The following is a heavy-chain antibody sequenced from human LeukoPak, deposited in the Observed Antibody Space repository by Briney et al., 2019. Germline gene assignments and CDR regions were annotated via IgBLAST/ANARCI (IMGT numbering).Heavy chain of an antibody. CDR1: GFTFSSYG. CDR3: AREITYQHSSAYDY. J-gene: IGHJ4*02. Sequence: GGSLRLSCAASGFTFSSYGMHWVRQAPGKGLEWVAFIRYDGSNKYYADSVKGRFTISRDNAKNSLDLEMNSLRAEDTALYFCAREITYQHSSAYDYWGQGTRVTVSS. V-gene: IGHV3-30*02. CDR2: IRYDGSNK. D-gene: IGHD3-22*01.